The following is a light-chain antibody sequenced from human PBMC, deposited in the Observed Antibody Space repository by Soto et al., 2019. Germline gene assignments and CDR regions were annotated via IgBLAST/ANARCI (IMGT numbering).Light chain of an antibody. Sequence: EIVMTQSPATLSVSPGERATLSCRASQSVSSNLAWYRQKPGQAPRLLIYGASTRATGIPDRLSGSGSGTEFTLTISSLQSEDFAVYYCQQYKNWPLYTFGQGTKLDIK. V-gene: IGKV3-15*01. CDR2: GAS. CDR3: QQYKNWPLYT. J-gene: IGKJ2*01. CDR1: QSVSSN.